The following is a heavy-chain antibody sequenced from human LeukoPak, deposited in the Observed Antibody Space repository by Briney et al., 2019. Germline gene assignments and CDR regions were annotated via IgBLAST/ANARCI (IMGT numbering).Heavy chain of an antibody. V-gene: IGHV4-59*08. Sequence: SETLSLTCTVSGGSISSYYWTWIRRPPGKGLEWIGYIHYSGSTSYNPSLKNRLTISVDRSKNQFSLKLSSVTAADTAVYYCARRSFGSASPLRMDVWGQGTTVTVSS. CDR2: IHYSGST. CDR1: GGSISSYY. CDR3: ARRSFGSASPLRMDV. D-gene: IGHD3-10*01. J-gene: IGHJ6*02.